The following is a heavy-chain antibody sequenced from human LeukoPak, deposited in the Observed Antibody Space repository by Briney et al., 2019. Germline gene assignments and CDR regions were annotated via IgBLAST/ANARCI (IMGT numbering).Heavy chain of an antibody. D-gene: IGHD3-22*01. V-gene: IGHV3-7*01. Sequence: GGPLRLSCAASGFTFSSYWMSWVRQAPGKGLEWLANIKQDGSEKYYVDSVKGRFTISRDNAKNSLYLQMNSLRAEDTAVYYCASIWKDSSGYYSSHSYYFDYWGQGTLVTVSS. J-gene: IGHJ4*02. CDR1: GFTFSSYW. CDR2: IKQDGSEK. CDR3: ASIWKDSSGYYSSHSYYFDY.